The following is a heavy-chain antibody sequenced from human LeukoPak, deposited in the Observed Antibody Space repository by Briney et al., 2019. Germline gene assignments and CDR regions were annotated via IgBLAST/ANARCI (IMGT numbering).Heavy chain of an antibody. D-gene: IGHD6-13*01. CDR3: ASTHSSSWYFDYYYYMDV. CDR1: GYTFTSYA. CDR2: INTNTGNP. J-gene: IGHJ6*03. Sequence: ASVKVSCKASGYTFTSYAMNWVRQAPGQGLEWMGWINTNTGNPTYAQGFTGRFVFSLDTSVSTAYLQISSLKAEDTAVYYCASTHSSSWYFDYYYYMDVWGKGTTVTVSS. V-gene: IGHV7-4-1*02.